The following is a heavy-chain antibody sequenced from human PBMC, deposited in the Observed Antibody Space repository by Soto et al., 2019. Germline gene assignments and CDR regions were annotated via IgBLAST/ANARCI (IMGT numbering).Heavy chain of an antibody. CDR1: RYTFTSYG. V-gene: IGHV1-18*01. CDR2: ISAYNGNT. D-gene: IGHD3-22*01. J-gene: IGHJ4*02. Sequence: ASVKVSCKASRYTFTSYGISWVRQAPGQGLEWMGWISAYNGNTNYAQKLQGRVTMTTDTSTSTAYMELRSLRSDDTAVYYCARDTTLNSYDSSGCLDYWGQGTLVTVSS. CDR3: ARDTTLNSYDSSGCLDY.